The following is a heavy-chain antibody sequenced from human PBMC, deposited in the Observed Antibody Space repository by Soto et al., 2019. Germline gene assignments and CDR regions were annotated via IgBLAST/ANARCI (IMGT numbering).Heavy chain of an antibody. CDR1: GGSVSDKTYY. J-gene: IGHJ4*02. CDR3: ARTTAVPNTLRSRYFFDY. V-gene: IGHV4-61*01. D-gene: IGHD4-17*01. CDR2: VYYSGTT. Sequence: WETLSLTGSVSGGSVSDKTYYWSWIRQPPGKRLEWIGYVYYSGTTNYNPSLKSRVTISVDLSKNRFSLRLSSVTTADTALYYCARTTAVPNTLRSRYFFDYWGQGTLVTVSS.